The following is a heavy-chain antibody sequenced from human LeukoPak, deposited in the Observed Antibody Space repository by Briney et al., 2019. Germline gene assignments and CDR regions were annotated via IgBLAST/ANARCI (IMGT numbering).Heavy chain of an antibody. CDR2: ISGSGGTT. D-gene: IGHD3-10*01. CDR3: ARDLHYAFDI. Sequence: GGSLRLSCAASGFTFSTYAMSWVRQAPGKGLDWVSEISGSGGTTFYADSVKGRFTISRDNSKNTLYLQMNSLRDEDTAVYYCARDLHYAFDIWGQGTMVTASS. V-gene: IGHV3-23*01. J-gene: IGHJ3*02. CDR1: GFTFSTYA.